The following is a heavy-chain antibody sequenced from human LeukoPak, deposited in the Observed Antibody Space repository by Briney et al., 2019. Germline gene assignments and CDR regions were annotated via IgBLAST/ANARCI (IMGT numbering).Heavy chain of an antibody. CDR1: GYTFTSYD. Sequence: ASVKVSCKASGYTFTSYDINWVRQATGQGPEWMGWMNPNSGNTGYAQKFQGRVTITRNTSISTAYMELSSLRSEDTAVYYCARVNYEYVWGSYRPFDYWGQGTLVTVSS. V-gene: IGHV1-8*03. D-gene: IGHD3-16*02. CDR3: ARVNYEYVWGSYRPFDY. J-gene: IGHJ4*02. CDR2: MNPNSGNT.